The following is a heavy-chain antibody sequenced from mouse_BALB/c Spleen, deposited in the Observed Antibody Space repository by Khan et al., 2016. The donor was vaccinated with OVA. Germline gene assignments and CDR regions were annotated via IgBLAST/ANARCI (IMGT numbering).Heavy chain of an antibody. CDR3: ARGHYGHPFSY. J-gene: IGHJ3*01. D-gene: IGHD1-1*02. Sequence: EVQLVESGGGLVKPGGSLKLSCAACGFTFSDYYMYWIRQTPEKRLEWVATISDGSTYTYYPDSVKGRFNISRDNAKNSLYLQMSSLKSEDTAISYSARGHYGHPFSYWGQGTLVTVSA. V-gene: IGHV5-4*02. CDR1: GFTFSDYY. CDR2: ISDGSTYT.